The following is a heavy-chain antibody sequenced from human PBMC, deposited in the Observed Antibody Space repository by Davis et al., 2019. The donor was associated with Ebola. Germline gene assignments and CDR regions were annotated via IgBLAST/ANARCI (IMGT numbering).Heavy chain of an antibody. D-gene: IGHD5-12*01. CDR2: IWHDGSHT. V-gene: IGHV3-33*01. CDR3: VRGGLWGYEGSVAGTVSLAD. Sequence: CDASAFPSPIYGMLWVRQPPGKGLGRTAAIWHDGSHTYYGDSVKGRFTTSRDNSKNMLYLQMNSLRGDDTAVYYCVRGGLWGYEGSVAGTVSLADWGQGTLVTISS. CDR1: AFPSPIYG. J-gene: IGHJ1*01.